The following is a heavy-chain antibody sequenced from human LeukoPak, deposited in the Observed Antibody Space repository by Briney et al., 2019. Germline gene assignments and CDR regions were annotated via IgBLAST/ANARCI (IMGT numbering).Heavy chain of an antibody. D-gene: IGHD3-9*01. CDR2: IIPIFGTA. CDR3: ARGRLRYFDWLSDYYMDV. CDR1: GGTLSSYS. J-gene: IGHJ6*03. V-gene: IGHV1-69*13. Sequence: SVKVSCKASGGTLSSYSISWVRQAPGQGLEWMGGIIPIFGTANYAQKFQGRVTITADESTSTAYMELSRMRSEDTAVYYCARGRLRYFDWLSDYYMDVWGKGTTVTISS.